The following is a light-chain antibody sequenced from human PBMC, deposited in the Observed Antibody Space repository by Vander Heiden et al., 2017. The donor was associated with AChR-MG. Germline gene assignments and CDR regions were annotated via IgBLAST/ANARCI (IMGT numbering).Light chain of an antibody. CDR1: QGIGSW. CDR2: AAS. V-gene: IGKV1-12*01. J-gene: IGKJ4*01. Sequence: DIQMTQSPSPVPASVGDRVTTTSRASQGIGSWLAWYQQKPGKAPSLLIYAASTLEGGVPSRFSGSGSGTDFTLSISSLEPEDFATYYCQQADNLPLTFGGGTKVEIK. CDR3: QQADNLPLT.